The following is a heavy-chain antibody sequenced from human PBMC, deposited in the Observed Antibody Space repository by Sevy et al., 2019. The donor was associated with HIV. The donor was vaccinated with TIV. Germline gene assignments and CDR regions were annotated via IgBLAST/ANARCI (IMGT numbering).Heavy chain of an antibody. CDR2: IKQDGSEK. V-gene: IGHV3-7*01. J-gene: IGHJ6*02. CDR1: GFTFSSYW. Sequence: GGSLRLSCTASGFTFSSYWMSWVRQAPGKGLEWVANIKQDGSEKYYVDSVKGRFTISRDNAKNSLYLQMNSLRAEDTAVYYCARDRGRCWYFHYYGMDVWGQGTTVTVSS. D-gene: IGHD3-10*01. CDR3: ARDRGRCWYFHYYGMDV.